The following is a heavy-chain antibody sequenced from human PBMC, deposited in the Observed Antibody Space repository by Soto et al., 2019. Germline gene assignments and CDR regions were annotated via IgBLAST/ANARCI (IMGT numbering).Heavy chain of an antibody. CDR3: VKDPRPDELRFLEWLYYFDY. CDR2: ISSNGGST. CDR1: GFTFSSYA. D-gene: IGHD3-3*01. Sequence: GGSLRLSCSASGFTFSSYAMHWVRQAPGKGLEYVSAISSNGGSTYYADSVKGRFTISRDNSKNTLYLQMSSLRAEDTAVYYCVKDPRPDELRFLEWLYYFDYWGQGTLVTVSS. V-gene: IGHV3-64D*08. J-gene: IGHJ4*02.